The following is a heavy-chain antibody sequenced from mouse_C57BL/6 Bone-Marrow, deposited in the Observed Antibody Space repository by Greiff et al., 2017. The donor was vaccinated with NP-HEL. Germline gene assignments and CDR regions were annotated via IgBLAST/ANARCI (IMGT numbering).Heavy chain of an antibody. D-gene: IGHD2-3*01. CDR2: IHPNSGST. CDR1: GYTFTSYW. CDR3: ARGGWLLRYFEV. J-gene: IGHJ1*03. V-gene: IGHV1-64*01. Sequence: QVQLQQPGAELVKPGASVKLSCKASGYTFTSYWMHWVKQRPGQGLEWIGMIHPNSGSTNYNEKFKSKATLTVDKSSSTAYMQLSSLTSEDSAVYYCARGGWLLRYFEVWGTGTTVTVSS.